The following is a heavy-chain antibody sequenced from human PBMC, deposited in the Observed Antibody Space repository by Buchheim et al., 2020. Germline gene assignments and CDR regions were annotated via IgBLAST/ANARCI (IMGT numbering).Heavy chain of an antibody. CDR1: GFTFSIYS. CDR3: ARDWGRAQYCSGTSCYWGFDC. CDR2: ISSSSSYI. D-gene: IGHD2-2*01. Sequence: EVQLVESGGGLVKPGGSLRLSCAASGFTFSIYSMNWVRQAPGKGLEWVSSISSSSSYIYYADSVKGRFTISRDNAKNAVYLQMNSLSAEDTAVYYCARDWGRAQYCSGTSCYWGFDCWGQGTL. V-gene: IGHV3-21*01. J-gene: IGHJ4*02.